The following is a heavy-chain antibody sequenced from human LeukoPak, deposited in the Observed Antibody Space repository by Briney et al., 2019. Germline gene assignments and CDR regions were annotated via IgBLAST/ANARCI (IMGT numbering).Heavy chain of an antibody. V-gene: IGHV4-59*01. CDR1: GGSISNYY. CDR2: IYERGNT. D-gene: IGHD2/OR15-2a*01. Sequence: PSETLSLTCGVSGGSISNYYWSWIRQSPGKGLEWIGYIYERGNTDYNPSLKNRVTISVDTSKNQFALKLTSVTAADTATYYCARDRELGYWGQGILVTVTS. CDR3: ARDRELGY. J-gene: IGHJ4*02.